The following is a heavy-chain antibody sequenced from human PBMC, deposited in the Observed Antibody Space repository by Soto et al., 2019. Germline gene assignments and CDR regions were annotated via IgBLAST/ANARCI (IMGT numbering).Heavy chain of an antibody. V-gene: IGHV4-31*03. Sequence: QVQLQESGPGLVKPAQTLSLTCTVSGGSISSGGYYWSWIRQPPGKGLEWIGYIYYSGSTYYNPSLKSRVTISVDTSKNQFSLKLSSVTAADTAVYYCARDVAAAGWPNWFDPWGQGTLVTVSS. CDR1: GGSISSGGYY. J-gene: IGHJ5*02. CDR2: IYYSGST. CDR3: ARDVAAAGWPNWFDP. D-gene: IGHD6-13*01.